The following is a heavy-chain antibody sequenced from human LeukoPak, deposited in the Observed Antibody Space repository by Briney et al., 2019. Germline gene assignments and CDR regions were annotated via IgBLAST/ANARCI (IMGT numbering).Heavy chain of an antibody. CDR2: INHSGST. Sequence: SETLSLTCAVYGGSFSGYYWSWIRQPPGKGLEWIGEINHSGSTNYNPSLKSRVTMSVDTSKNQFSLKLSSVTAADTAVYYCARVLLWFRESSAFDIWGQGTMVTVSS. CDR3: ARVLLWFRESSAFDI. CDR1: GGSFSGYY. D-gene: IGHD3-10*01. V-gene: IGHV4-34*01. J-gene: IGHJ3*02.